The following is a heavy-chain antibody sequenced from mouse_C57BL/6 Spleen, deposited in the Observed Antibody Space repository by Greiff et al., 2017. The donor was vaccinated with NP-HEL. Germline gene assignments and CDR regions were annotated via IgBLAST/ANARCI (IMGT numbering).Heavy chain of an antibody. Sequence: EVKLMESGEGLVKPGGSLKLSCAASGFTFSSYAMSWVRQTPEKRLEWVAYISSGGDYIYYADTVKGRFTISRDNARNTLYLQMSSLKSEDTAMYYCTREGDLFAYWGQGTLVTVSA. J-gene: IGHJ3*01. CDR3: TREGDLFAY. CDR2: ISSGGDYI. V-gene: IGHV5-9-1*02. CDR1: GFTFSSYA.